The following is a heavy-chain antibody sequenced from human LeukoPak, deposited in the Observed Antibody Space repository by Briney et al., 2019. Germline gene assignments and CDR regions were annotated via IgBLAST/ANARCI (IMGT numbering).Heavy chain of an antibody. CDR2: IKQDGSEK. Sequence: PGGSLRLSCAASGFPFTSYWMSWVRQAPGKGLEWVANIKQDGSEKYYVDSVKGRFTISRDNAKNSLYLQMNSLRVEDTAVYYCARALYSSSWYEENWFDPWGQGTLVTVAS. J-gene: IGHJ5*02. CDR3: ARALYSSSWYEENWFDP. CDR1: GFPFTSYW. D-gene: IGHD6-13*01. V-gene: IGHV3-7*04.